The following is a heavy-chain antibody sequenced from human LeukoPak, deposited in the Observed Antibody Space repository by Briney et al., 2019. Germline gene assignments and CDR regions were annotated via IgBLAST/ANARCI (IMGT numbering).Heavy chain of an antibody. V-gene: IGHV3-23*01. D-gene: IGHD3-22*01. CDR3: AKDRVYYFDSSGYSCDY. CDR2: ISGGVGTT. CDR1: GFTFSNYA. J-gene: IGHJ4*02. Sequence: SGGSLRLSCAASGFTFSNYAMSWVRQAPGKGLEWVSGISGGVGTTYHADSVKGRFTISRDNSKNTLYLQMHSLRAEDTAVYYCAKDRVYYFDSSGYSCDYWGQGSLVTVSS.